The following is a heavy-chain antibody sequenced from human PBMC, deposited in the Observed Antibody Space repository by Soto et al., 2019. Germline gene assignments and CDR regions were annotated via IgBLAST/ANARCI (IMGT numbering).Heavy chain of an antibody. CDR2: VQYSGAT. Sequence: SETLSLTCTVSGGSTINEDYYWTWIRQPPGKGLEWLGRVQYSGATYYNPSLRSRLTMSMDWSRNQFSLRLTSVTAADTAMYYCARATAYCGRTSCYPFDYWGQGTLVTVSS. CDR1: GGSTINEDYY. J-gene: IGHJ4*02. CDR3: ARATAYCGRTSCYPFDY. V-gene: IGHV4-30-4*01. D-gene: IGHD2-21*01.